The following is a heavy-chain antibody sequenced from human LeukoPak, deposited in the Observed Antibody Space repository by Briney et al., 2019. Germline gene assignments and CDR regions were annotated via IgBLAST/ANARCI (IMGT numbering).Heavy chain of an antibody. CDR1: GFPFSRFW. D-gene: IGHD3-10*01. CDR2: IDSDGNNM. J-gene: IGHJ4*02. V-gene: IGHV3-74*01. Sequence: QSGGSLRLSCAASGFPFSRFWMHWVRQAPGKGLVWVSRIDSDGNNMNYADSVKGRFTISRDNAKNTLYLQMKSLRAEDTAVYYCARGGWFGEPSWGQGTLVTVSS. CDR3: ARGGWFGEPS.